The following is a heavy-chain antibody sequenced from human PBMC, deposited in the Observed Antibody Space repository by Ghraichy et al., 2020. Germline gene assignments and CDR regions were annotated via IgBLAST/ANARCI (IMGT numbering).Heavy chain of an antibody. D-gene: IGHD1-7*01. CDR3: AKGRRDSITGTPTANWFDP. Sequence: SETLTLTCAVYGGSFSGYHWSWIRQPPGKGLEWIGEINHSGYTKYNPSLKSRVTISLDTSKNQFSLRLTSVTAADTAVYYCAKGRRDSITGTPTANWFDPWGQGTLVTVSS. V-gene: IGHV4-34*01. CDR2: INHSGYT. CDR1: GGSFSGYH. J-gene: IGHJ5*02.